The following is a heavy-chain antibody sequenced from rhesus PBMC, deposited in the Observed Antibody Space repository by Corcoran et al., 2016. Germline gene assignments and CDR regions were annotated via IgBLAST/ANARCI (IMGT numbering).Heavy chain of an antibody. CDR2: IYGSGGST. D-gene: IGHD6-31*01. J-gene: IGHJ4*01. V-gene: IGHV4-160*01. CDR1: GGSISDSYY. CDR3: ARLKFAHSSGWYRRSYDY. Sequence: QVQLQESGPGLVKPSETLSLTCTVSGGSISDSYYWRWIRQPPGKGTEWEGLIYGSGGSTNYNPSLKSRVTISRDTSKNQFSLKLSSVTAADTAVYYCARLKFAHSSGWYRRSYDYWGQGVLVTVSS.